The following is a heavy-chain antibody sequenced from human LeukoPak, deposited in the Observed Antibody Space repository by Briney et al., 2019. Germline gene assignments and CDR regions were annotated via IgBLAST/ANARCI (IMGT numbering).Heavy chain of an antibody. J-gene: IGHJ4*02. CDR1: GFTFSSYG. V-gene: IGHV3-NL1*01. CDR2: IYSGGST. Sequence: PGGSLRLSCAASGFTFSSYGMHWVRQAPGKGLEWVSVIYSGGSTYYADSVKGRLTISRDNSKNTLYLQMNSLRAEDTAVYYCARVRAVAGIDYWGQGTLVTVSS. D-gene: IGHD6-19*01. CDR3: ARVRAVAGIDY.